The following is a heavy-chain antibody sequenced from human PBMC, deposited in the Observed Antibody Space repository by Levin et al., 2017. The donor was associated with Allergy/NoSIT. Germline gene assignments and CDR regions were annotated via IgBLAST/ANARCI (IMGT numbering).Heavy chain of an antibody. CDR2: IYYSGST. V-gene: IGHV4-39*01. Sequence: SETLSLTCTVSGGSISSSSYYWGWIRQPPGKGLEWIGSIYYSGSTYYNPSLKSRVTISVDTSKNQFSLKLSSVTAADTAVYYCARLPQWLDSYFDYWGQGTLVTVSS. J-gene: IGHJ4*02. CDR3: ARLPQWLDSYFDY. CDR1: GGSISSSSYY. D-gene: IGHD6-19*01.